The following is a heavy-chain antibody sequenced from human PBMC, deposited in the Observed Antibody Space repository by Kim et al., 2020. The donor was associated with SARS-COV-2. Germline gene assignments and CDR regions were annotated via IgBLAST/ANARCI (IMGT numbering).Heavy chain of an antibody. D-gene: IGHD1-1*01. V-gene: IGHV1-18*01. CDR1: GYTFTSYG. Sequence: ASVKVSCQASGYTFTSYGISWVRQAPGQGLEWMGWISAYNGNTNYAQKLQGRVTMTTDTSTSTAYMELRSLRSDDTAVYYCASLSAGFEPEPDYYYYGMDVWGQGTTVTVSS. J-gene: IGHJ6*02. CDR3: ASLSAGFEPEPDYYYYGMDV. CDR2: ISAYNGNT.